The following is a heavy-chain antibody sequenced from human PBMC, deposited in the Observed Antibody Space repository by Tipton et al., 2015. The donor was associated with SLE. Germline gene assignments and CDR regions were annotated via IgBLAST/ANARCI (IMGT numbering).Heavy chain of an antibody. CDR2: ICYSGST. CDR3: ARAPIPNDRWGSAWLDT. D-gene: IGHD3-22*01. V-gene: IGHV4-39*07. Sequence: TLSLTCTVSGGSISSSSYYWGWIRQPPGKALERIGSICYSGSTYYNPSLKSRVTISVDTSKNQFSLKLSSVTAADTAVYYCARAPIPNDRWGSAWLDTWDQGSLVSVSS. J-gene: IGHJ5*02. CDR1: GGSISSSSYY.